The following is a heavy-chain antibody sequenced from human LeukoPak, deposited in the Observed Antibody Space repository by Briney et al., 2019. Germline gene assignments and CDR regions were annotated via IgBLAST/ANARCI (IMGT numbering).Heavy chain of an antibody. Sequence: SETLSLTCTVSGYSISSGYYWGWIRQPPGKGLEWIGSIYHSGSTNYNPSLKSRVTISVDTSKNQFSLKLSSVTAADTAVYYCARRVRRWLQPPEPFDYWGQGTLVTVSS. CDR3: ARRVRRWLQPPEPFDY. D-gene: IGHD5-24*01. J-gene: IGHJ4*02. CDR1: GYSISSGYY. V-gene: IGHV4-38-2*02. CDR2: IYHSGST.